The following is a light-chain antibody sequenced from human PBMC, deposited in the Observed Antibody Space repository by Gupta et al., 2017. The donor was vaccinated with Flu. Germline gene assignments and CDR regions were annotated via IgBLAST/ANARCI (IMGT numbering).Light chain of an antibody. J-gene: IGLJ3*02. Sequence: QSALTQPASVSGSPGPSITISCTGTSSDIGGYNHVSWLQQHPGKAPKLIIYEVTNRPSGVSNRFSGSKSGNTASLTISGLRSEDEADYYCSSYRGSGARWVFGGGTELTVL. CDR3: SSYRGSGARWV. CDR1: SSDIGGYNH. V-gene: IGLV2-14*01. CDR2: EVT.